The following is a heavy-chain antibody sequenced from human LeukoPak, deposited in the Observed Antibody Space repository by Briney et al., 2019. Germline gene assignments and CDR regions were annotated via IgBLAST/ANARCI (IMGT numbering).Heavy chain of an antibody. CDR1: GYSFTRYW. V-gene: IGHV5-51*01. J-gene: IGHJ5*02. CDR3: ARRGGGNSDWFDP. D-gene: IGHD4-23*01. Sequence: GESLKISCKGSGYSFTRYWIGWVRQTPGKGLEWMGIIWPGDSDTRYSPSFQGQVTIPADKSISTAYLQWSSLKASDTAMYYCARRGGGNSDWFDPWGQGTLVTISS. CDR2: IWPGDSDT.